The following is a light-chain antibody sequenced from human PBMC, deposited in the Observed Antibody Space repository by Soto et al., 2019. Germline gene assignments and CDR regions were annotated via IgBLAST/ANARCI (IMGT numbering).Light chain of an antibody. CDR1: QDISNY. J-gene: IGKJ4*01. Sequence: DIQMTQSPSSLSASAGDRVTITCQASQDISNYLNWYQQKPGKAPKLLIYDASHLETGVPSRFSGSGSGTDFTFTISSLQPEDIATYYCQQYDNLPLTFGGGTKVDI. V-gene: IGKV1-33*01. CDR2: DAS. CDR3: QQYDNLPLT.